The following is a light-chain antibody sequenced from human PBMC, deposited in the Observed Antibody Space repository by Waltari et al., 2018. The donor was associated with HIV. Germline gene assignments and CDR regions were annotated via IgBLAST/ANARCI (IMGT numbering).Light chain of an antibody. V-gene: IGLV3-19*01. J-gene: IGLJ1*01. CDR1: SLRKYS. Sequence: SSELTQDPAVSVALGQTVRITCQGDSLRKYSANWYQQKPGQAPVVVMYGKDNRPPGIPARFSGSSSGNTGSLTITGAQAEDEADYYYESRHNNDQHHVFGTGTKVTV. CDR2: GKD. CDR3: ESRHNNDQHHV.